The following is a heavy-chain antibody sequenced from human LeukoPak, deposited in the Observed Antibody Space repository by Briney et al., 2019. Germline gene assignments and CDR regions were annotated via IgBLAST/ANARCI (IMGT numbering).Heavy chain of an antibody. CDR1: GGSISSGGYY. J-gene: IGHJ5*02. CDR3: ARVNIAAAGISSWIAP. CDR2: IYYSGST. V-gene: IGHV4-31*03. Sequence: PSETLSLTCTVSGGSISSGGYYWTWIRQHPGKGLEWIGYIYYSGSTYYNPSLRSRVTISIDTSTNQFSLKLSSVTAADTAVYYCARVNIAAAGISSWIAPWGQGALVTVSS. D-gene: IGHD6-13*01.